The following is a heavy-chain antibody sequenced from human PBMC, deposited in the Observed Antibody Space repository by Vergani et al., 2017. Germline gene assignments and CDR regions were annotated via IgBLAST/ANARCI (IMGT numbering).Heavy chain of an antibody. CDR1: EYSFGNYW. CDR3: ARHTTYTDS. Sequence: EVELVQSGPEMRKPGESLKISCKGSEYSFGNYWICWVRQMPGKGLEWMGIIYPADSDTRYSPSCQGQVTISADKAISTAFLQWDSLKASDTALYYCARHTTYTDSWGQGTLVTVSS. D-gene: IGHD1-1*01. CDR2: IYPADSDT. J-gene: IGHJ4*02. V-gene: IGHV5-51*01.